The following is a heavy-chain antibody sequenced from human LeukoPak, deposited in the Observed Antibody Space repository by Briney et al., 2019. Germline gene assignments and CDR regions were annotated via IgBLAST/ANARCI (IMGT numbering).Heavy chain of an antibody. V-gene: IGHV4-34*01. CDR3: ASLNVDTTMVD. CDR1: GFTFSRYS. Sequence: GSLRLSCAASGFTFSRYSMNWVRQPPGKGLEWIGEINHSGSTNYNPSLKSRVTISVDTSKNQFSLKLSSVTAADTAVYYCASLNVDTTMVDWGQGTLVTVSS. D-gene: IGHD5-18*01. J-gene: IGHJ4*02. CDR2: INHSGST.